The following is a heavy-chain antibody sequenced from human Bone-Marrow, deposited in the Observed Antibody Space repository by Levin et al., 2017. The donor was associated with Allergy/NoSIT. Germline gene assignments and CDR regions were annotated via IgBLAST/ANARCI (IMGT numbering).Heavy chain of an antibody. Sequence: ASVKVSCKASGYTFTSYDINWVRQATGQGLEWMGWMNPNSGNTGYAQKFQGRVTMTRNTSISTAYMELSSLTSEDTAVYSCARSPREWGFDYWGLGTLVTVSS. J-gene: IGHJ4*02. CDR1: GYTFTSYD. D-gene: IGHD2-8*01. V-gene: IGHV1-8*01. CDR3: ARSPREWGFDY. CDR2: MNPNSGNT.